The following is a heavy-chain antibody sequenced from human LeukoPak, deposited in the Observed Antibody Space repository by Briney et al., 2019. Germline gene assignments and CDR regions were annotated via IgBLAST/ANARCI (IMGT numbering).Heavy chain of an antibody. D-gene: IGHD6-6*01. V-gene: IGHV4-59*11. J-gene: IGHJ5*02. CDR2: IYYSGST. CDR3: ARRLAARALGFLDP. CDR1: GGSISSPY. Sequence: SETPSLTCTVSGGSISSPYWSWIRQPPRKGLGRVGYIYYSGSTNYNPSLKSRVTISVDTSKNQFSLKLSSVTAADTAVYYCARRLAARALGFLDPWGQGTLVTVSS.